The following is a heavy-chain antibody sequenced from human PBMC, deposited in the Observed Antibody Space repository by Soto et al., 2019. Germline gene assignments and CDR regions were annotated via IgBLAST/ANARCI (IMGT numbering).Heavy chain of an antibody. V-gene: IGHV1-69*06. Sequence: QERLVQSGAEVRKPGSSMKVSCKVTGGTSTRYAINWVRQAPGQGLEWMGGIVPMFGTSKYAQKFQGRVTITEYTSTNIAYMELRSLRAEDTAVYYCNRGSEYDFWSGYLWGQGTLVSVSS. CDR3: NRGSEYDFWSGYL. J-gene: IGHJ4*02. CDR1: GGTSTRYA. CDR2: IVPMFGTS. D-gene: IGHD3-3*01.